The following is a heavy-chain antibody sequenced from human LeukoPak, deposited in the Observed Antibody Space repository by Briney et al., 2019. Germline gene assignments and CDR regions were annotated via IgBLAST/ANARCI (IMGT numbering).Heavy chain of an antibody. CDR1: GYSISSGYY. Sequence: SETLSLTCTVSGYSISSGYYWGWIRQPPGKGLEWIGSFYHSGSTYYDPSLKSRVTISVDTSKNQFSLKLSSVTAADTAVYYCARDPDYYGSGSYSKTPDDYWGQGTLVTVSS. J-gene: IGHJ4*02. CDR3: ARDPDYYGSGSYSKTPDDY. D-gene: IGHD3-10*01. CDR2: FYHSGST. V-gene: IGHV4-38-2*02.